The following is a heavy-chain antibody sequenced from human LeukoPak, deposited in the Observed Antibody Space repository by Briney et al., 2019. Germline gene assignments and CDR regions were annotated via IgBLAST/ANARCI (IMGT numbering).Heavy chain of an antibody. CDR3: ARNFHGVAVAGLDAFDI. CDR2: INPSGGST. V-gene: IGHV1-46*01. CDR1: GYSFTTYY. D-gene: IGHD6-19*01. J-gene: IGHJ3*02. Sequence: ASVKVSCKPSGYSFTTYYIHWVRHAPGRGLEWMGIINPSGGSTTYTQKVQGRVAMTRDTSTSTVYMELSSLRSEDTAVYYCARNFHGVAVAGLDAFDIWGQGTMVTVSS.